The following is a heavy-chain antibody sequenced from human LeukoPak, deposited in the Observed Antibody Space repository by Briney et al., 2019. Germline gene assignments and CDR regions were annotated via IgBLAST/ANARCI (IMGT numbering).Heavy chain of an antibody. CDR2: IHYSGTS. J-gene: IGHJ4*02. CDR1: GGSISSADYY. D-gene: IGHD2-15*01. Sequence: SETLSLTCTVSGGSISSADYYWTWIRQPPGKGLEWIGYIHYSGTSDYNPSLKSRVTISLDTSKNQFSLNLSSVTAADTAVYYCAKGYWGTSGFHFDSWGQGTLVTVSS. V-gene: IGHV4-30-4*08. CDR3: AKGYWGTSGFHFDS.